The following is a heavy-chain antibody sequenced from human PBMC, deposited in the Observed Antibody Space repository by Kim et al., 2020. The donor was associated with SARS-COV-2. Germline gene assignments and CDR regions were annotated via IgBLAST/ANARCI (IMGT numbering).Heavy chain of an antibody. D-gene: IGHD3-10*01. CDR1: GFTFSSYA. J-gene: IGHJ5*02. Sequence: GGSLRLSCAASGFTFSSYAMHRVRQAPGKGLEWVAVISYDGSNKYYADSVKGRFTISRDNSKNTLYLQMNSLRAEDTAVYYCARGGPYGSGSFNWFDPWG. V-gene: IGHV3-30-3*01. CDR3: ARGGPYGSGSFNWFDP. CDR2: ISYDGSNK.